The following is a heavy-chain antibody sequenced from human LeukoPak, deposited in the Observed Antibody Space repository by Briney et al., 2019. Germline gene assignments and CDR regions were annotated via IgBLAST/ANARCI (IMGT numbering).Heavy chain of an antibody. CDR2: ISSSGSTI. CDR3: ARAIRVRGVIIYYYYMDV. J-gene: IGHJ6*03. CDR1: GFTFSSYE. D-gene: IGHD3-10*01. Sequence: GGSLRLSCAASGFTFSSYEMNWVRQAPGKGLEWVSYISSSGSTIYYADSMKGRFTISRDNAKNSLYLQMNSLRAEDTAVYYCARAIRVRGVIIYYYYMDVWGKGTTVTVSS. V-gene: IGHV3-48*03.